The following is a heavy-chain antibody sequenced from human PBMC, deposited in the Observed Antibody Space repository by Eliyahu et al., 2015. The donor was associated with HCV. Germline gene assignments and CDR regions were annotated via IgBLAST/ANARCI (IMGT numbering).Heavy chain of an antibody. CDR2: TRNKANSYTT. Sequence: EVQLVESGGGLVQPGGSLRLSCAASGFTFSDHYMDWVRXAPGKGLEWVGRTRNKANSYTTEYAASVKGRFTISRDDSKNSLYLQMNSLKTEDTAVYYCAREYYDFWSGYYIAYYYYYMDVWGKGTTVTVSS. CDR3: AREYYDFWSGYYIAYYYYYMDV. V-gene: IGHV3-72*01. J-gene: IGHJ6*03. D-gene: IGHD3-3*01. CDR1: GFTFSDHY.